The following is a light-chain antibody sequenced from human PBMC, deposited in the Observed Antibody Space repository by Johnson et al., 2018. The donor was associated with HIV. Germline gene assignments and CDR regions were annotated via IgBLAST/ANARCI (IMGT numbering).Light chain of an antibody. Sequence: HSVLTQPPSVSAAPGQKVTISCSGSSSTIGNNYVSWYQVLPGTAPKLLIYKNNNRPSGIPDRFSGSKSGTSATLAITGLQTGDEADYYCGTWDTSLTTGGVFGTGTKVTGL. J-gene: IGLJ1*01. CDR2: KNN. V-gene: IGLV1-51*02. CDR3: GTWDTSLTTGGV. CDR1: SSTIGNNY.